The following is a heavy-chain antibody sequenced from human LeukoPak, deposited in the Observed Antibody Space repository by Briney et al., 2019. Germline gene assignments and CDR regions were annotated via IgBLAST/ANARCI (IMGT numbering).Heavy chain of an antibody. CDR2: IWYDGSKA. J-gene: IGHJ5*02. CDR1: RFTFNIYG. D-gene: IGHD2-2*01. CDR3: AKSHVVVSGAISNWFDP. V-gene: IGHV3-33*06. Sequence: GGSLRLSCAASRFTFNIYGMHWVRQAPGKGLEWVAVIWYDGSKAYYADSVKGRFSVSRDNSKNTLYLQMSSLRAEDTAMYYCAKSHVVVSGAISNWFDPWGQGTLVTVSS.